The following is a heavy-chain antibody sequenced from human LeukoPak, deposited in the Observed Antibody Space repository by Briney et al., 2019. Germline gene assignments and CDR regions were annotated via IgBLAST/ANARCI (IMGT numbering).Heavy chain of an antibody. V-gene: IGHV3-21*01. CDR3: ARDIPIDYGDYPDY. CDR1: GFTFSSYS. J-gene: IGHJ4*02. Sequence: PGGSLRLSCAASGFTFSSYSMNWVRQAPGKRLEWVSSISSSSSYIYYADSVKGRFTISRDNAKNSLYLQMNSLRAEDTAVYYCARDIPIDYGDYPDYWGQGTLVTVSS. D-gene: IGHD4-17*01. CDR2: ISSSSSYI.